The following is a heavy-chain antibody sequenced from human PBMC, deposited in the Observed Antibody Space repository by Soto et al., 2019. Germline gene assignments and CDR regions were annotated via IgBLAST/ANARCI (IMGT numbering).Heavy chain of an antibody. V-gene: IGHV3-43*01. CDR1: GFTFDGYS. CDR3: AKARYSSSSLSIDY. CDR2: ISWDGSST. J-gene: IGHJ4*02. D-gene: IGHD6-6*01. Sequence: EVQLVESGGVVVQPGGSLRLSCAASGFTFDGYSMHWVRQAPGKGLEWVSLISWDGSSTYYADSVKGRVTISRNNSKNSLYLQMNSLRTEDTALYYCAKARYSSSSLSIDYWGQGTLVTVSS.